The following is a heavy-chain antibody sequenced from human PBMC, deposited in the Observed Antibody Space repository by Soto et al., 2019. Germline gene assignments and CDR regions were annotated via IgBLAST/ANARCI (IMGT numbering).Heavy chain of an antibody. CDR3: AIRIAVAELGDWFDP. J-gene: IGHJ5*02. CDR2: ISAYNGNT. CDR1: GYTFTSYG. D-gene: IGHD6-19*01. V-gene: IGHV1-18*01. Sequence: GASVKVSCKASGYTFTSYGISWVRQAPGQGLEWMGWISAYNGNTNYAQKLQGRVTVTTDTSTSTAYMELRSLRSDDTAVYYCAIRIAVAELGDWFDPWGQGTLVTVSS.